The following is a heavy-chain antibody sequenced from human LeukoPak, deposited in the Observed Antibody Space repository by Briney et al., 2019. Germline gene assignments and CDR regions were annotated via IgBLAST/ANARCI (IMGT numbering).Heavy chain of an antibody. CDR2: IYYSGST. V-gene: IGHV4-39*07. CDR1: GGSISSSSYY. CDR3: ARVPEGYCSGGSCYPTAGVGFDY. D-gene: IGHD2-15*01. Sequence: SETLSLTCTVSGGSISSSSYYWGWIRQPPGKGLEWIGSIYYSGSTYYNPSLKSRVTISVDTSKNQFSLKLSPVTAAATAVYYCARVPEGYCSGGSCYPTAGVGFDYWGQGTLVTVSS. J-gene: IGHJ4*02.